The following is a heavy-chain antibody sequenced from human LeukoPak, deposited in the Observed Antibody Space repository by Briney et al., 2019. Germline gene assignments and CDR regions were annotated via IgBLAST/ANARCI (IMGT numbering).Heavy chain of an antibody. Sequence: SSVKVSCKASGGTFSSYAISCVRQSPGQGLEWMGGIIRIFGTANYAQKFHGRVTITADESTSTAYMELSSLRSEDTAVYYCARGDIVVVPAAISGWFDPWGQGTLVTVSS. D-gene: IGHD2-2*01. CDR1: GGTFSSYA. J-gene: IGHJ5*02. V-gene: IGHV1-69*13. CDR3: ARGDIVVVPAAISGWFDP. CDR2: IIRIFGTA.